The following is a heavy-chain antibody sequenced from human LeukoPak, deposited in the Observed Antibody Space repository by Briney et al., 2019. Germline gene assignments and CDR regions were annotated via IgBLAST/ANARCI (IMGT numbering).Heavy chain of an antibody. CDR2: IIPIFGTA. CDR3: AGGVQYYFDY. D-gene: IGHD4-11*01. Sequence: ASVTVSCTASGGTFSSYAISWVRQAPGQGLEWMGGIIPIFGTANYAQKFQGRVTITADESTSTAYMELSSLRSEDTAVYYCAGGVQYYFDYWGQGTLVTVSS. CDR1: GGTFSSYA. J-gene: IGHJ4*02. V-gene: IGHV1-69*01.